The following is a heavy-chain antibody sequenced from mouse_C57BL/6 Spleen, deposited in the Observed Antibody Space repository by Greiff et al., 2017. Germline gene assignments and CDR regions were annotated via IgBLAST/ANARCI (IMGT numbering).Heavy chain of an antibody. V-gene: IGHV14-2*01. Sequence: EVKLVESGAELVKPGASVKLSCTASGFNIKDYYMHWVKQRTEQGLEWIGRIDPEDGETKYAPKFQGKATITADTSSNTAYLQLSSLTSEDTAVYYCARTTTVVAYYYAMDYWGQGTSVTVSS. J-gene: IGHJ4*01. CDR3: ARTTTVVAYYYAMDY. CDR1: GFNIKDYY. CDR2: IDPEDGET. D-gene: IGHD1-1*01.